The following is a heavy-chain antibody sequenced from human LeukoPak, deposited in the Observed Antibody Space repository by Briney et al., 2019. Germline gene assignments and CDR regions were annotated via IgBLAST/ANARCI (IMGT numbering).Heavy chain of an antibody. CDR1: GYSISSGYY. V-gene: IGHV4-38-2*02. J-gene: IGHJ4*02. CDR3: ARDHSTSSEVY. D-gene: IGHD6-13*01. Sequence: SETLSLPCTVSGYSISSGYYWAWIRQPPGKGLEWIGSIFHTGSTYRNPSLKSRVTMSVDTSKNQLSPKLNSVTAADAAVYYCARDHSTSSEVYWGQGTLVTVSS. CDR2: IFHTGST.